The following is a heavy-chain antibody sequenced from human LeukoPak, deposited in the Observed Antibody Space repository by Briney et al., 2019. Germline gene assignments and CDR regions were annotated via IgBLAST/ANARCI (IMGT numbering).Heavy chain of an antibody. D-gene: IGHD6-19*01. Sequence: SETLSLTCTVSGGSISSYYWSWTRQPPGKGLEWIGYIYYSGSTNYNPSLKSRVTISVDTSKNQFSLKLSSVTAADTAVYYCARTIAVATGWFDPWGQGTLVTVSS. CDR1: GGSISSYY. CDR2: IYYSGST. J-gene: IGHJ5*02. CDR3: ARTIAVATGWFDP. V-gene: IGHV4-59*01.